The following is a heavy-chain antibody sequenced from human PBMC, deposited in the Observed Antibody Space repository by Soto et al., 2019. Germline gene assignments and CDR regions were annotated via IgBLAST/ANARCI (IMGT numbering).Heavy chain of an antibody. J-gene: IGHJ4*02. D-gene: IGHD3-10*01. CDR2: IYYTGDT. CDR3: GIGIPTTGFDY. V-gene: IGHV4-39*01. Sequence: SETLSLTCTVSGDSINIDNYYWGWIRQPPGKGLEWIGSIYYTGDTYYSPSLKSRVTISLDASMNQFSLRLTSVSVADTAVYYCGIGIPTTGFDYWGQGILVTVSS. CDR1: GDSINIDNYY.